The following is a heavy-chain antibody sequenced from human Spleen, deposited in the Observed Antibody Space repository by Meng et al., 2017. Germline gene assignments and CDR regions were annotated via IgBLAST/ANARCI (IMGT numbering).Heavy chain of an antibody. CDR1: GGSISSSNW. Sequence: SETLSLTCAVSGGSISSSNWWSWVRQPPGKGLEWIGEIYHSGSTNYNPSLKSRVTISVDKSKNQFSLKLSSVTAADTAVYYCARVAGYCSSTSCYEGLRYYYYGMDVWGQGTTVTVSS. D-gene: IGHD2-2*01. CDR2: IYHSGST. CDR3: ARVAGYCSSTSCYEGLRYYYYGMDV. J-gene: IGHJ6*02. V-gene: IGHV4-4*02.